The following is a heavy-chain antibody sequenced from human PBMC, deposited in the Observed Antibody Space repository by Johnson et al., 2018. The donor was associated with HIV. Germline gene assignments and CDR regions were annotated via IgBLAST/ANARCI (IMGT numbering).Heavy chain of an antibody. V-gene: IGHV3-9*01. Sequence: QLVESGGGLVQPGGSLRLSCAASGFTFSSYWMSWVRQAPGKGLAWVSGISWNSGSTGYADSVKGRFTISRDNAKNSLYLEMNSLRTEDTALYYCAKDQYGGTRRWYVWDAFDIWGQGTMVTVSS. J-gene: IGHJ3*02. D-gene: IGHD5-24*01. CDR1: GFTFSSYW. CDR3: AKDQYGGTRRWYVWDAFDI. CDR2: ISWNSGST.